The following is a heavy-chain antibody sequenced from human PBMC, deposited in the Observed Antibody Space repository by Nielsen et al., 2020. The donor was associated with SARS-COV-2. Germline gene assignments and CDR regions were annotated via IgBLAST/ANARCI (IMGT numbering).Heavy chain of an antibody. CDR3: ARGGRITFGGADDAFDI. V-gene: IGHV4-30-2*01. J-gene: IGHJ3*02. D-gene: IGHD3-16*01. CDR2: IYHSGRT. Sequence: SETLSLTCAVSGGSISSGGYSWSWILQPPGKGLEWIGYIYHSGRTYYNPSLKSRVTISVDRSKNQFSLKLSSVTAADTAVYYCARGGRITFGGADDAFDIWGQGTKVTVSS. CDR1: GGSISSGGYS.